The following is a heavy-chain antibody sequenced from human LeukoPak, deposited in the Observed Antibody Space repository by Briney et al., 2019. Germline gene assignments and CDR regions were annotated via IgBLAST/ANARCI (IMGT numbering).Heavy chain of an antibody. CDR1: GGSFSGYY. Sequence: PSETLSLTCAVYGGSFSGYYWSWIRQPPGKGLEWIGEVNHSGSTNYNPSLKSRVTISVDTSKNQFSLKLSSVTAADTAVYYCARGHSSGYPMSYMDVWGKGTTVTVSS. CDR3: ARGHSSGYPMSYMDV. D-gene: IGHD3-22*01. CDR2: VNHSGST. V-gene: IGHV4-34*01. J-gene: IGHJ6*03.